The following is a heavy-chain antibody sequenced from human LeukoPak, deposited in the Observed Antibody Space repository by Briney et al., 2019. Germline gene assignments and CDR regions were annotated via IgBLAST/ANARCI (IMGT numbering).Heavy chain of an antibody. J-gene: IGHJ4*02. CDR1: GFTFSTYG. CDR3: ARDLSPGGYFDY. CDR2: ISGSGGST. V-gene: IGHV3-23*01. Sequence: GGSLRLSCAASGFTFSTYGMSWVRQAPGKGLEWVSAISGSGGSTYYADSVKGRFTISRDNSKNTLYLQMNSLRAEDTAVYYCARDLSPGGYFDYWGQGTLVTVSS.